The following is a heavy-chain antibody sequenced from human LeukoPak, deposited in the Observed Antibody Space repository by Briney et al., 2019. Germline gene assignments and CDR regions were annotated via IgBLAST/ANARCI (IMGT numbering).Heavy chain of an antibody. Sequence: GGSLRLSCAASGFTFSSYAMSWVRQAPGKGLEWVSAISGSGGSAYYADSVKGRFTISRDNSKITLYLQMNSLRAEDTAVYYCAKVSGNDDYGGNVLDYWGQGTLVTVSS. V-gene: IGHV3-23*01. CDR3: AKVSGNDDYGGNVLDY. D-gene: IGHD4-23*01. J-gene: IGHJ4*02. CDR2: ISGSGGSA. CDR1: GFTFSSYA.